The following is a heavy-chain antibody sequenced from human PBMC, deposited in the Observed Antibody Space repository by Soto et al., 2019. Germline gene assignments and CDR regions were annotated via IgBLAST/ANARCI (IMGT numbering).Heavy chain of an antibody. Sequence: PGGSLRLSCAASGFTVSSNYMSWVRQAPGKGLEWVSVIYSGGSTYYADSVKGRFTISRDNSKNTLYLQMNSLRAEDTAVYYCASCYYGSGSYYLGDYYYYYYMDVWGKGTTVTVSS. CDR3: ASCYYGSGSYYLGDYYYYYYMDV. V-gene: IGHV3-66*01. CDR2: IYSGGST. J-gene: IGHJ6*03. D-gene: IGHD3-10*01. CDR1: GFTVSSNY.